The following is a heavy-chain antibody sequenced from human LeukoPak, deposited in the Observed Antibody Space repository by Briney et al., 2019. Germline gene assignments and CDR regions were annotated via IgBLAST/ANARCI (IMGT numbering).Heavy chain of an antibody. J-gene: IGHJ4*02. CDR1: GFSLGDYW. Sequence: GGSLRLSCAASGFSLGDYWMNWVRQAPGKGLEWVSYISSGSSIIYYADSVKGRFTISRDNAKNSLYLQMTSLRAEDTAVYYCARAYGGSYPPYYSDYWGQGTLVTVSS. CDR3: ARAYGGSYPPYYSDY. V-gene: IGHV3-48*04. D-gene: IGHD1-26*01. CDR2: ISSGSSII.